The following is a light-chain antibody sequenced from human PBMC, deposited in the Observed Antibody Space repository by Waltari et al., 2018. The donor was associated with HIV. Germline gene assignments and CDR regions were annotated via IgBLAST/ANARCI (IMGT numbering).Light chain of an antibody. CDR2: RNN. V-gene: IGLV10-54*04. CDR3: CAWDSSLNGWV. J-gene: IGLJ3*02. Sequence: QVPPPKFLSNRNNNRPSGISDRFSAFRSGDTGFLTISRLQSEDEADYFCCAWDSSLNGWVFGGGTQLTLL.